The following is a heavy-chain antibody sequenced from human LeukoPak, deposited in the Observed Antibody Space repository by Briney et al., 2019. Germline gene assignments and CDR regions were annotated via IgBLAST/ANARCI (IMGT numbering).Heavy chain of an antibody. CDR1: GFSFSSYA. CDR3: TRDQTPYY. V-gene: IGHV3-49*04. J-gene: IGHJ4*02. CDR2: IRSKVYGGTP. Sequence: GGSLRLSCATSGFSFSSYAMSWVRQAPGKGLEWVGFIRSKVYGGTPEYAASVKGRFTISRDDSKGIAYLQMNSLKTEDTAVYYCTRDQTPYYWGQGTLVTVSS.